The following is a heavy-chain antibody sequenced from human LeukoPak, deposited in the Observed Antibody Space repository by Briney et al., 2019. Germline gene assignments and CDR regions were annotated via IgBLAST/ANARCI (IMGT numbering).Heavy chain of an antibody. CDR2: ISSSGSTI. J-gene: IGHJ6*03. CDR3: ARGEPLMIVPFYYMDV. CDR1: GFTFSSYE. D-gene: IGHD3-16*01. Sequence: GGSLRLSCAASGFTFSSYEMNWVRQAPGKGLEWVSYISSSGSTIYYADSVKGRFTISRDNSKNTLYLQMNSLRAEDTAVYYCARGEPLMIVPFYYMDVWAKGTTVTVSS. V-gene: IGHV3-48*03.